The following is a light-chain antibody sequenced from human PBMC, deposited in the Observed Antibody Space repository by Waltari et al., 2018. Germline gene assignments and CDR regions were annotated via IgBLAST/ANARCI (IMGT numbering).Light chain of an antibody. Sequence: DIQMTQSPSSLSASVGDRVTITCLASQSISSYLNWYQQKPGKAPKLLIYAASSLQSGVPSRFSGSGSGTDFTLTISSLQPEDFATYYCQQYNSYPLTFGGGTKVEIK. CDR2: AAS. CDR1: QSISSY. CDR3: QQYNSYPLT. J-gene: IGKJ4*01. V-gene: IGKV1-39*01.